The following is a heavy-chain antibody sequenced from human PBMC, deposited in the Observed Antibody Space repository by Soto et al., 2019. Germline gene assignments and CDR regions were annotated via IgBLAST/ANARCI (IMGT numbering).Heavy chain of an antibody. V-gene: IGHV4-31*03. CDR2: IYYSGST. Sequence: SETLSLTCTVSGGSISSGGYYWSWIRQHPGKGLEWIGYIYYSGSTYCNPSLKSRVTISVDTSKNQFSLKLSSVTAADTAVYYCARGQYYYDSSGYYYRWFDPWGQGTLVTVSS. D-gene: IGHD3-22*01. J-gene: IGHJ5*02. CDR3: ARGQYYYDSSGYYYRWFDP. CDR1: GGSISSGGYY.